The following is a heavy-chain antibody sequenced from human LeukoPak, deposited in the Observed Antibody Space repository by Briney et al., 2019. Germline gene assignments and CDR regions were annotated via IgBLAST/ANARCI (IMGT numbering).Heavy chain of an antibody. J-gene: IGHJ4*02. Sequence: SETLSLTCAVYGGAFSGYYCSWIRQPPGEGLEWSGEINHSGSTNYNPSLKSRVTISVDTSKNQFSLRLSSVTAADTAMYYCATEVMVGRVGPPLYYFDYWGQGPLVTVSS. CDR2: INHSGST. CDR3: ATEVMVGRVGPPLYYFDY. V-gene: IGHV4-34*01. CDR1: GGAFSGYY. D-gene: IGHD3-10*02.